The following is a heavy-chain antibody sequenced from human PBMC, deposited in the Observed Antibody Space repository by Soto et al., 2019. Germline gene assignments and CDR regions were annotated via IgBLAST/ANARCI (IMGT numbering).Heavy chain of an antibody. J-gene: IGHJ4*02. CDR1: GFNFSSYS. CDR2: ISSSSSYI. Sequence: PGGSLRLSCAASGFNFSSYSMNWVRQATGKGLEWVSSISSSSSYIYYADSVKGRFTISRDNAKNSLYLQMNSLRAEDTAVYYCARDKVGWGKTMATLDYWGQGTLVTVS. D-gene: IGHD5-12*01. V-gene: IGHV3-21*01. CDR3: ARDKVGWGKTMATLDY.